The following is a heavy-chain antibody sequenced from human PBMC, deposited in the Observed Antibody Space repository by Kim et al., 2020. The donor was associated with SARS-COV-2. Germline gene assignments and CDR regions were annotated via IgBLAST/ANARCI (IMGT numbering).Heavy chain of an antibody. CDR3: ARDGGTSGEFDY. CDR1: GFTFSGYW. J-gene: IGHJ4*02. V-gene: IGHV3-7*01. Sequence: GGSLRLSCAASGFTFSGYWMTWVRQAPGKGLEWVANIKKDESEKYYLDSVKGRFTISRDNAKNLLYLQMNSLRAEDTATYYCARDGGTSGEFDYWGQGTLVTVSS. D-gene: IGHD3-16*01. CDR2: IKKDESEK.